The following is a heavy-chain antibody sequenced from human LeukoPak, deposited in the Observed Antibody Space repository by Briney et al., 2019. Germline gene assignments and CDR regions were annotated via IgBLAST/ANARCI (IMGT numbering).Heavy chain of an antibody. Sequence: ASVKVSCKASGYTFTGYYMHWVRQAPGQGLEWMGIINPSGGSTSYAQKFQGRVTMTRDMSTSTVYMELSSLRSEDTAVYYCARERITMIVVVTALDIWGQGTMVTVSS. CDR1: GYTFTGYY. V-gene: IGHV1-46*01. CDR2: INPSGGST. D-gene: IGHD3-22*01. J-gene: IGHJ3*02. CDR3: ARERITMIVVVTALDI.